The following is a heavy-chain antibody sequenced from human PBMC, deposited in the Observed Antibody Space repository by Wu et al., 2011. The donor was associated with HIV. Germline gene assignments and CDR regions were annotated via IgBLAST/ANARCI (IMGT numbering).Heavy chain of an antibody. Sequence: QVQLVQSGAEVKKPGSSVKVSCKASGYTFTDYYMHWVRQAPGQGLEWVGWINPNSGGTNYAQKFQGRVTMTRDTSISAAYMELRRLRSDDTAVYYCASCYNGWDSRAFXVYWGQGPWSRSPQ. D-gene: IGHD3-22*01. CDR2: INPNSGGT. J-gene: IGHJ4*02. V-gene: IGHV1-2*02. CDR3: ASCYNGWDSRAFXVY. CDR1: GYTFTDYY.